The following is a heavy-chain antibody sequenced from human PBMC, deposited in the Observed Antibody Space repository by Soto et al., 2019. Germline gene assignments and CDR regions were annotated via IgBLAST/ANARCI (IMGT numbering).Heavy chain of an antibody. V-gene: IGHV3-74*01. CDR2: INSDGSST. CDR3: AREARTHYDILTGYSLGY. Sequence: EVQLVESGGGLVQPGGSLRLSCAASGFTFSSYWMHWVRQAPGKGLVWVSRINSDGSSTSYADSVKGRFTISRDNAKNTLYLQMNSLRAEGTAVYYCAREARTHYDILTGYSLGYWGQGTLVTVSS. J-gene: IGHJ4*02. D-gene: IGHD3-9*01. CDR1: GFTFSSYW.